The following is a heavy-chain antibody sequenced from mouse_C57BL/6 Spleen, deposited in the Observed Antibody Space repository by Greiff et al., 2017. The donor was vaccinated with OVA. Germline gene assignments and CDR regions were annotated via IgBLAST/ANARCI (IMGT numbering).Heavy chain of an antibody. CDR1: GYAFSSSW. D-gene: IGHD2-10*02. Sequence: VQLQQSGPELVKPGASVKISCKASGYAFSSSWMNWVKQRPGKGLEWIGRIYPGDGDTNYNGKFKGKATLTADKSSSTAYMQRSSLTSEDSAVYFCAREGMTYWGQGTLVTVSA. V-gene: IGHV1-82*01. CDR3: AREGMTY. CDR2: IYPGDGDT. J-gene: IGHJ3*01.